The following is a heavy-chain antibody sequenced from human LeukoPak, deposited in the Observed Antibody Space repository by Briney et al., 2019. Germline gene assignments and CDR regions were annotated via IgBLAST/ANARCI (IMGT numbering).Heavy chain of an antibody. V-gene: IGHV1-69*05. J-gene: IGHJ6*03. D-gene: IGHD6-13*01. CDR3: ARDAQQLPQGLYYMDV. CDR2: IIPIFGTA. CDR1: GGTFSSYA. Sequence: ASVKVSCKASGGTFSSYAISWVRQAPGQGLEWMGGIIPIFGTANYAQKFQSRVTITTDESTSTAYMELSSLRSEDTAVYYCARDAQQLPQGLYYMDVWGKGTTVTVSS.